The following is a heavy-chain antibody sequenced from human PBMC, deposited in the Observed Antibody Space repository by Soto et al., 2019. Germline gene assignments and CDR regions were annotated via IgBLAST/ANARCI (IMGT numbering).Heavy chain of an antibody. CDR2: IYHNGNT. J-gene: IGHJ4*02. V-gene: IGHV4-59*01. Sequence: QVQLQESGPGLVKPSETLSLTCTVSDGSISSYYWSWIRQPPGKGLEWMGYIYHNGNTNYNPTLKSRVTQSIDTAKNQFSLRLSHVTAADTAMYDCARELLGMGVFDSWGQGTLVTVSS. D-gene: IGHD3-10*01. CDR1: DGSISSYY. CDR3: ARELLGMGVFDS.